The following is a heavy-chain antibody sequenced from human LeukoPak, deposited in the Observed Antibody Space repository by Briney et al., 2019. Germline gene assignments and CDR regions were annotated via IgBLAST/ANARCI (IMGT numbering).Heavy chain of an antibody. CDR3: ARESYYDSSGYSHDAFDI. D-gene: IGHD3-22*01. CDR2: IYYSGST. Sequence: SETLSLTCTVSGGSISSYYWSWIRQPPGKGLEWIGYIYYSGSTNYNPSLKSRVTISVDTSKNQFSLKLSSVTAADTAVYYCARESYYDSSGYSHDAFDIWGQGTMVTVSP. V-gene: IGHV4-59*01. CDR1: GGSISSYY. J-gene: IGHJ3*02.